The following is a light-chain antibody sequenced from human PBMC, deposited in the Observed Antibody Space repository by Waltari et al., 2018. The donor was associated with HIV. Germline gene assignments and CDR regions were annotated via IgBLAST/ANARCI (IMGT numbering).Light chain of an antibody. Sequence: QAGLTQPPSVSKGLRQTATLTCTGNGNNVGNQGAAWLQQHQGHPPKLLSYTNNNRPSGISERLSASRSGNTASLTITGLQPEDEADYYCSAWDSSLSAVVFGGGTKLTVL. V-gene: IGLV10-54*01. CDR1: GNNVGNQG. J-gene: IGLJ2*01. CDR3: SAWDSSLSAVV. CDR2: TNN.